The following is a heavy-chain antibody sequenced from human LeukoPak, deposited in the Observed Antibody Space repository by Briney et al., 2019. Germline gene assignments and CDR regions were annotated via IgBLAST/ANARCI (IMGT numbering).Heavy chain of an antibody. CDR1: GGSISSSSYY. J-gene: IGHJ3*01. D-gene: IGHD6-13*01. Sequence: SETLPLTCTVSGGSISSSSYYWGWIRQPPGKGLEWIGSIYYSGSTYYNPSLKSRVTISVDTSKNQFSLKLSSVTAADTAVYYCARAPRGTLAAAATTWGQGTMVTVSS. CDR3: ARAPRGTLAAAATT. V-gene: IGHV4-39*07. CDR2: IYYSGST.